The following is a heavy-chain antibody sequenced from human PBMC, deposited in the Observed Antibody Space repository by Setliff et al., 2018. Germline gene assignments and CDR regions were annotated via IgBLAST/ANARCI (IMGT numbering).Heavy chain of an antibody. J-gene: IGHJ5*02. CDR1: GFSISRGYL. D-gene: IGHD3-22*01. Sequence: SETLSLTCAVSGFSISRGYLWGWIRQPPGKGLEWIVNIHHSGKAYYNPSLKSRVTMSVDTSKNHVSLKLSSVTAADTAVYYCARAHTWSLPNDNSGYPGWFDPWGQGTLVTVSS. CDR3: ARAHTWSLPNDNSGYPGWFDP. V-gene: IGHV4-38-2*01. CDR2: IHHSGKA.